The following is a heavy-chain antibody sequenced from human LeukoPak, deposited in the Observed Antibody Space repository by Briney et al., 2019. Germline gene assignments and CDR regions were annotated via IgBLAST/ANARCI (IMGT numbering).Heavy chain of an antibody. Sequence: PGGSLTLSCAASGFTFSSYSMNWVRQAPGKGLEWVSYIYSSSSTIYYADSVKGRFTISRDNAKNSLYLHMNSLRDEDTAVYYCASSPGYSSGWDAFDIWGQGTMVTVSS. CDR1: GFTFSSYS. J-gene: IGHJ3*02. V-gene: IGHV3-48*02. CDR2: IYSSSSTI. D-gene: IGHD6-19*01. CDR3: ASSPGYSSGWDAFDI.